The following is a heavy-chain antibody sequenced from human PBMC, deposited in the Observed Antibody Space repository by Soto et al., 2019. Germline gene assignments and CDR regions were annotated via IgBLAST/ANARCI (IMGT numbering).Heavy chain of an antibody. CDR3: ARVRWLSECDILTGYYVFDQ. D-gene: IGHD3-9*01. CDR1: GGSVNSGTDY. CDR2: TYNSGSA. V-gene: IGHV4-61*03. Sequence: SETLSLTCTVSGGSVNSGTDYWSWIRQPPGKGLEWIGYTYNSGSAKYNPSLKSRVTITTDTSTNHFSLKLPSVTAADTAVYYGARVRWLSECDILTGYYVFDQWGRGTMVTVSS. J-gene: IGHJ4*02.